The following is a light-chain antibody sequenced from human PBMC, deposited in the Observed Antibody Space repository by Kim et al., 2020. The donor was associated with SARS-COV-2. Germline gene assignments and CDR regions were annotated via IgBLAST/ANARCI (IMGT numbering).Light chain of an antibody. J-gene: IGLJ3*02. Sequence: QSVLTQPPSASGTPGQRVTISCSGSSSNIGSNTVNWYQHLPGAAPKLLIYSNNQRPSGVPDRFSGSKSGTSASLAISGLQSEDEADYYCAAWDDSLNGVVFGGWTQLTVL. CDR1: SSNIGSNT. CDR3: AAWDDSLNGVV. V-gene: IGLV1-44*01. CDR2: SNN.